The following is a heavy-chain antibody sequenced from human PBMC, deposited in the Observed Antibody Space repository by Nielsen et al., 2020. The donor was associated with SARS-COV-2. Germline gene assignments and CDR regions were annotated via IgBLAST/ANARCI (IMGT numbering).Heavy chain of an antibody. CDR2: ISGSGGST. CDR1: GFTFSSYA. CDR3: AKKPGIAVAANIDY. D-gene: IGHD6-19*01. Sequence: GGSLRLSCAASGFTFSSYAMSWVRQAPGKGLEWVSAISGSGGSTYYADSVKGRFTISRDNSKNTLYLQMNSLRAEDTAVYYCAKKPGIAVAANIDYWGQGTLVTVSS. J-gene: IGHJ4*02. V-gene: IGHV3-23*01.